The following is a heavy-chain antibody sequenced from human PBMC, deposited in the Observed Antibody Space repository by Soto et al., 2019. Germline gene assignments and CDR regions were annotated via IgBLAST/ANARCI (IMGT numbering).Heavy chain of an antibody. J-gene: IGHJ2*01. CDR1: GGTFSSYG. V-gene: IGHV1-69*01. Sequence: QVQLVQSGAEVKKPGSSVKVSCKASGGTFSSYGVNWERQAPGQGLEWMGGIITILGTLISAQNFQDRVTITADESTGRLYMELRFLRHEDTAVYYCAREGGGLGYCSGGSCNWFVAIWGRGTPITVSS. D-gene: IGHD2-15*01. CDR3: AREGGGLGYCSGGSCNWFVAI. CDR2: IITILGTL.